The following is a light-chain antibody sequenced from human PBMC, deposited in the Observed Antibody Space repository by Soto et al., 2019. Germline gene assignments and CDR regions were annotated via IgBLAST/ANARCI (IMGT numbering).Light chain of an antibody. J-gene: IGKJ4*01. CDR2: AAS. CDR1: QGISSY. Sequence: DIQMAQSPSSLSASVGDRVTITCRASQGISSYLAWFQQKPGKAPKSLIYAASSLQSGVPSKFSGSGSGTDFTLTNSSLQPEHFATYYCQQYKSFPLTFGGGTKVEI. CDR3: QQYKSFPLT. V-gene: IGKV1-16*02.